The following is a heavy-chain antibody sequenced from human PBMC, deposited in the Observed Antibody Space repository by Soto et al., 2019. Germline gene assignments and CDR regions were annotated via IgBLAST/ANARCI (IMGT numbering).Heavy chain of an antibody. Sequence: GVSLRLSCAASGFTFSSYGMHWVRQAPGKGLEWVAVISYDGSNKYYADSVKGRFTISRDNSKNTLYLQMNSLRAEDTAVYYCAKEGSGDYDYIWGSYRYRTAPYYYYYKDVWGKGTTVTVSS. CDR1: GFTFSSYG. D-gene: IGHD3-16*02. V-gene: IGHV3-30*18. CDR3: AKEGSGDYDYIWGSYRYRTAPYYYYYKDV. CDR2: ISYDGSNK. J-gene: IGHJ6*03.